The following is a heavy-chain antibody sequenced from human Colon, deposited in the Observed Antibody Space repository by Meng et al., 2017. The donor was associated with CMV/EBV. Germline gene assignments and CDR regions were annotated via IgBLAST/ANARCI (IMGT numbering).Heavy chain of an antibody. J-gene: IGHJ4*02. D-gene: IGHD1-26*01. Sequence: QVHLGQSGAEGKKPGSSVKVSCKASGGTFSSYAISWVRQAPGQGLEWMGGIIPIFGTASYAQKFQGRVTITADESTSTAYLELSSLRSEDTAVYYCARDIDSAEGYWGQGTLVTVSS. V-gene: IGHV1-69*12. CDR2: IIPIFGTA. CDR1: GGTFSSYA. CDR3: ARDIDSAEGY.